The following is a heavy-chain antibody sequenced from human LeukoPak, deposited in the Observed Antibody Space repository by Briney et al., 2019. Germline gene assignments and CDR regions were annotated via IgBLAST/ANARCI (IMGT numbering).Heavy chain of an antibody. D-gene: IGHD2-21*02. CDR1: GFTFSSYG. CDR2: ISGSGGST. J-gene: IGHJ4*02. Sequence: GGSLRLSCAASGFTFSSYGMHWVRQAPGKGLEWVSAISGSGGSTYYADSVKGRFTISRDNSKNTLYLQMNSLRAEDTAVYYCAKENNFYCGGDCYSRYWGQGTLVTVSS. V-gene: IGHV3-23*01. CDR3: AKENNFYCGGDCYSRY.